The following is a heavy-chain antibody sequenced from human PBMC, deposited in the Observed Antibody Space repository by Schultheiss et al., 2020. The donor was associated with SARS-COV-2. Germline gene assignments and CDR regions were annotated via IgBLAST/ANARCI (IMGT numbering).Heavy chain of an antibody. Sequence: LSSYAPSRVRQAPGKGLARVSTSSGSGGSTYYTDSVKGRFTISRDTSKNTLYLQMNSLRAEDTAVYYCAKDRVVGAIMDAFDIWGQGTMVTVAS. D-gene: IGHD1-26*01. J-gene: IGHJ3*02. CDR1: LSSYA. CDR3: AKDRVVGAIMDAFDI. V-gene: IGHV3-23*01. CDR2: SSGSGGST.